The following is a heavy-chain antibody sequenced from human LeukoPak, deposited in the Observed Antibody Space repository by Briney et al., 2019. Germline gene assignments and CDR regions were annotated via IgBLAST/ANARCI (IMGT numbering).Heavy chain of an antibody. D-gene: IGHD3-22*01. V-gene: IGHV3-30*02. Sequence: GGSLRLSCAASGFTFSSYGMHWVRQAPGKGLEWVAFIRYDGSNKYYADSVKGRFTISRDNSKNTLYLQMNSLRAEDTAVYYCAKDYYDSSGYYYPGAFDIWGQGTMVTVSS. CDR1: GFTFSSYG. CDR2: IRYDGSNK. CDR3: AKDYYDSSGYYYPGAFDI. J-gene: IGHJ3*02.